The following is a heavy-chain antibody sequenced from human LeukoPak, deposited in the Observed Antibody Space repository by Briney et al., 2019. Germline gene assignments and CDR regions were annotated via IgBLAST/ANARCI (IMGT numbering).Heavy chain of an antibody. V-gene: IGHV3-30*02. CDR1: GFTFSSYG. CDR2: LRYDGSNE. D-gene: IGHD2-2*01. Sequence: GGSLRLSCAASGFTFSSYGMHWVRQAPGKGLEWVAFLRYDGSNEYYADSVKGRFTISRDNSKNTLYLQMNSLRAEDTAVYYCANGDCSSTSCYGGVADYWGQGTLVTASS. CDR3: ANGDCSSTSCYGGVADY. J-gene: IGHJ4*02.